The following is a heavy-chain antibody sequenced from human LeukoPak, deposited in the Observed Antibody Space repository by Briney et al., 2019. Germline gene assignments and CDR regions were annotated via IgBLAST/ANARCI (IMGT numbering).Heavy chain of an antibody. CDR3: ARDPAVVGGAEYYFDY. D-gene: IGHD3-16*01. J-gene: IGHJ4*02. V-gene: IGHV3-30*04. CDR1: GFTFSSYA. CDR2: ISYDGSNK. Sequence: GRSLRLSCAASGFTFSSYAMHWVRQAPGKGLEWVAVISYDGSNKYYADSVKGRFTISRDNSKNTLYLQMNSLRAEDTAVYYCARDPAVVGGAEYYFDYWGQGTLVTVSS.